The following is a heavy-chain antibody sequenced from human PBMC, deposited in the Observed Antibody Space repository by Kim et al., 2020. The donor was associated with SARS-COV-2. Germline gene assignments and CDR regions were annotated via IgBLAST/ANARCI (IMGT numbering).Heavy chain of an antibody. CDR3: ARGGSSWRKVDP. Sequence: ASVKVSCKASGYTFTSYDINWVRQATGQGLEWMGWMNPNSGNTGYAQKFQGRVTMTRNTSISTAYMELSSLRSEDTAVYYCARGGSSWRKVDPWGQGTLVTVSS. CDR2: MNPNSGNT. J-gene: IGHJ5*02. D-gene: IGHD6-13*01. V-gene: IGHV1-8*01. CDR1: GYTFTSYD.